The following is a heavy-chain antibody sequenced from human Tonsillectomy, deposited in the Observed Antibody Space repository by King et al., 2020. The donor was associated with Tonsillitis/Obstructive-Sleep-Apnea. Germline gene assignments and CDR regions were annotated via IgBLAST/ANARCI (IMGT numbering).Heavy chain of an antibody. CDR3: TRGNYYDSSGYYFVLAY. Sequence: VQLVESGGGLVQPGRSLRLSCTASGFTFGDYAMSWVRQAPGKGLEWVVFIRSKAYGGTTEYAASVKGRFTISSDDSKSIAYLQMNSLKNEDTAVYYCTRGNYYDSSGYYFVLAYWGQGTLVTVSS. D-gene: IGHD3-22*01. V-gene: IGHV3-49*04. CDR1: GFTFGDYA. J-gene: IGHJ4*02. CDR2: IRSKAYGGTT.